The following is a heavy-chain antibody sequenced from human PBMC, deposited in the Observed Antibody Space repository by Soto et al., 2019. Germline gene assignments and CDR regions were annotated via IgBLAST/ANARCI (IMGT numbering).Heavy chain of an antibody. D-gene: IGHD2-15*01. V-gene: IGHV5-10-1*01. Sequence: GESLKISCKGSGYSFTNYWIHWVRQMAGKGLEWMGRIDPDDSYTNYSPSFQGHVTISVDKSISTAYLQWSSLRASDTAIYYCARLPPPTYCSGSTCSGYWGQGTLVTVSS. J-gene: IGHJ4*02. CDR2: IDPDDSYT. CDR1: GYSFTNYW. CDR3: ARLPPPTYCSGSTCSGY.